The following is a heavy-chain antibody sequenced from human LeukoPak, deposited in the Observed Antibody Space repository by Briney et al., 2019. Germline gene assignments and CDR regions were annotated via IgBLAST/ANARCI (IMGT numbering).Heavy chain of an antibody. J-gene: IGHJ4*02. CDR1: GYTFTSYG. Sequence: WASVKVSCKASGYTFTSYGISWVRQAPGQGLEWMGWISAYNGNTNYAQKLQGRVTMTRNTSISTAYMELSSLRSEDTAVYYCARGVHGSGWYYFDYWGQGTLVTVSS. CDR3: ARGVHGSGWYYFDY. V-gene: IGHV1-18*01. CDR2: ISAYNGNT. D-gene: IGHD6-19*01.